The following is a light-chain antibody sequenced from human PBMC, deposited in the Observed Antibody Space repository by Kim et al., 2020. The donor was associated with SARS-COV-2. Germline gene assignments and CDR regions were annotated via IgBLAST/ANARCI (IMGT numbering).Light chain of an antibody. J-gene: IGKJ5*01. V-gene: IGKV3-15*01. CDR3: QQYNSWPPIT. CDR2: GAS. Sequence: EIVMTQSPATLSVSPGERATRSCRASQSVSSNLAWYQQKPGQAPRLLIYGASTRATGIPARFSGSGSGTEFTLTISSLQSEDFAVYYCQQYNSWPPITCGQGTRLEIK. CDR1: QSVSSN.